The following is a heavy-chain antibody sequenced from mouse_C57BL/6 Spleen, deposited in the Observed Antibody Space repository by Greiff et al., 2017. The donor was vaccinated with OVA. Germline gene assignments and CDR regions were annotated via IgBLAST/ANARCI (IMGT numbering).Heavy chain of an antibody. V-gene: IGHV1-64*01. J-gene: IGHJ4*01. D-gene: IGHD1-1*01. CDR1: GYTFTRYW. Sequence: QVQLQQPGAELVKPGASVKLSCKASGYTFTRYWMHWVKQRPGQGLEWIGMIHPNSGSTNYNEKFKSKATLTVDKSSSTAYMQLSSLTSEDSAVYYCARLFYYGSEGYWGQGTSVTVSS. CDR3: ARLFYYGSEGY. CDR2: IHPNSGST.